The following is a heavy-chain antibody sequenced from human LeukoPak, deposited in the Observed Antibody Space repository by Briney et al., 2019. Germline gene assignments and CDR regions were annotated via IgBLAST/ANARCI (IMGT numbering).Heavy chain of an antibody. CDR3: AREPPSYCSSTSCYPTHEYYYYGMDV. D-gene: IGHD2-2*01. CDR1: GGSISSYY. CDR2: IYTSGST. Sequence: SETLSLTCTVSGGSISSYYWGWIRQPAGKGLEWIGRIYTSGSTNYNPSLKGRVTMSVDTSKNQFSLKLSSVTAADTAVYYCAREPPSYCSSTSCYPTHEYYYYGMDVWGQGTTVTVSS. J-gene: IGHJ6*02. V-gene: IGHV4-4*07.